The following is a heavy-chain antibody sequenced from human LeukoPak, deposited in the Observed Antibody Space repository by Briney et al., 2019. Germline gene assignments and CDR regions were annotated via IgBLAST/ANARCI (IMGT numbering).Heavy chain of an antibody. CDR1: GFTFSSYE. D-gene: IGHD3-3*01. J-gene: IGHJ4*02. Sequence: GGSRRLSCAASGFTFSSYEMNWVRQAPGKGLEWVSYISSSGSTIYYADSVKGRFTISRDNAKNSLYLQMNSLRAEDTAVYYCARDDFWSGYQFDYWGQGTLVTVSS. V-gene: IGHV3-48*03. CDR3: ARDDFWSGYQFDY. CDR2: ISSSGSTI.